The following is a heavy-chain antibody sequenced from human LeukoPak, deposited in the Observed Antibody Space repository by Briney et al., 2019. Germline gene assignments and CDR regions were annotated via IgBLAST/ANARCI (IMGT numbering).Heavy chain of an antibody. CDR3: AKIVGATRAWFDP. J-gene: IGHJ5*02. CDR2: ISGSGGST. D-gene: IGHD1-26*01. Sequence: VGSLRLSCAASGFTFSSYAMSCVRQAPGKGVEWVSAISGSGGSTYYADSVKGRFTISRDNSKNSLYLQMNSLRAEDTAVYYCAKIVGATRAWFDPWGQGTLVTVSS. CDR1: GFTFSSYA. V-gene: IGHV3-23*01.